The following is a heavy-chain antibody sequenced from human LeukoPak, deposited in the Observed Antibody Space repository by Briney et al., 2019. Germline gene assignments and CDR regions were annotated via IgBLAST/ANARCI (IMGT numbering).Heavy chain of an antibody. D-gene: IGHD1-26*01. CDR2: INHSGST. V-gene: IGHV4-34*01. J-gene: IGHJ4*02. Sequence: PGGSLRLSCAASGFTFSDYYMSWIRQPPGKGLEWIGEINHSGSTNYNPSLKSRVTISVDTSKNQFSLKLSSVTAADTAVYYCARFGGSYSYWGQGTLVTVSS. CDR1: GFTFSDYY. CDR3: ARFGGSYSY.